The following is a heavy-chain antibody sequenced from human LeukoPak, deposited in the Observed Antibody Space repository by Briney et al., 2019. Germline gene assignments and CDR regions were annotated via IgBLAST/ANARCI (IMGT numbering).Heavy chain of an antibody. Sequence: PGGSLRLSCVASGFTFSSYAMHWVRQAPGKGPGWVAVISYDGSNKYYADSVKGRFTISRDNSKNTLYLQMNSLRAEDTAVYYCAKDAHSGSYFDYWGQGILVTVSS. CDR3: AKDAHSGSYFDY. J-gene: IGHJ4*01. D-gene: IGHD1-26*01. V-gene: IGHV3-30-3*02. CDR2: ISYDGSNK. CDR1: GFTFSSYA.